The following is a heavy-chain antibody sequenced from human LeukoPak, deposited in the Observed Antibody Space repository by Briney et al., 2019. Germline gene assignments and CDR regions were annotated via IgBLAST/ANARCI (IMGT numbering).Heavy chain of an antibody. CDR3: AKAANVLWFGELLGFDY. CDR1: GFTFSSYA. Sequence: PGGSLRLSCAASGFTFSSYAMSWVRQAPGKGLEWVSAISGSGGSTYYADSVKGRFTISRDNSKNTLYLQMNSLRAEDTAVYYCAKAANVLWFGELLGFDYWGQGTLVTVSS. J-gene: IGHJ4*02. V-gene: IGHV3-23*01. CDR2: ISGSGGST. D-gene: IGHD3-10*01.